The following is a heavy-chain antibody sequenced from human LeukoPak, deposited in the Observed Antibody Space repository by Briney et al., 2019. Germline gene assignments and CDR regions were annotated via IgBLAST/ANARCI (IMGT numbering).Heavy chain of an antibody. CDR1: GFTFSSYG. D-gene: IGHD5-18*01. CDR3: AKLDVDTAMANDY. J-gene: IGHJ4*02. Sequence: PGGSLRLSCAASGFTFSSYGMHWVRQAPGKGLEGVAVISYDGSNKYYADSVKGRFTISRDNSKNTLYLQMNSLRAEDTAVYYCAKLDVDTAMANDYWGQGTLVTVSS. V-gene: IGHV3-30*18. CDR2: ISYDGSNK.